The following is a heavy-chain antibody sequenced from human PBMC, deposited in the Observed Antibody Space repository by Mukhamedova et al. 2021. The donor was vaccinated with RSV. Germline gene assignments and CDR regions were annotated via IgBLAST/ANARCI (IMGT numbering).Heavy chain of an antibody. V-gene: IGHV4-59*01. Sequence: SRVTISVDTSKNQFXLKLSSVTAADTAVYYCARSPRIGSSWYYFDYWGQGTLVTVSS. CDR3: ARSPRIGSSWYYFDY. J-gene: IGHJ4*02. D-gene: IGHD6-13*01.